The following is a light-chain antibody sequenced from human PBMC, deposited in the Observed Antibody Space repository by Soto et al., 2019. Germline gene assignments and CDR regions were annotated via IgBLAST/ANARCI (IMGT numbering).Light chain of an antibody. CDR1: DSNIGSRP. J-gene: IGLJ3*02. V-gene: IGLV1-44*01. CDR2: ANN. Sequence: QAVVTQPPSASGTPGQRVTISCSGSDSNIGSRPVNWYQQLPGTAPKLLIQANNQRPSGVPDRFSGSKSGTSASLAISGLQSEDEADYHCSAWDVSLNGRVFGGGTKLTVL. CDR3: SAWDVSLNGRV.